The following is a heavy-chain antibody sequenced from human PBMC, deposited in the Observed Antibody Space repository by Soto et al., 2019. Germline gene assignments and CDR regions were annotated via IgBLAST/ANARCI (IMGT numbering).Heavy chain of an antibody. V-gene: IGHV3-48*01. CDR3: ARDQLYYNDISGRPLNAFDV. CDR1: GFTFRNYG. CDR2: IGIGSSTK. Sequence: SGFTFRNYGMNWVRQAPGKGLEWVSYIGIGSSTKYYADSVKGRFTISRDNAKNSLYLQMNSLRAEDTAVYYCARDQLYYNDISGRPLNAFDVWGQGTMVT. J-gene: IGHJ3*01. D-gene: IGHD3-22*01.